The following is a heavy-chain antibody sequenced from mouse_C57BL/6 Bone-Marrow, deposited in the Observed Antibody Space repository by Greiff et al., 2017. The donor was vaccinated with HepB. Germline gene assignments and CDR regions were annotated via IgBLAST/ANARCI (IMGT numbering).Heavy chain of an antibody. CDR1: GFTFSDFY. D-gene: IGHD3-2*02. CDR2: SRNKADDYTT. CDR3: ARDAGPGYQAWFAY. Sequence: EVKVVVSGGGLVQSGRSLRLSCATSGFTFSDFYMEWVRQAPGKGLEWIAASRNKADDYTTEYRASVKGRFIVSRDTSQSILYLQMNALIAEDTAMYSGARDAGPGYQAWFAYWGQGTLVTVSA. V-gene: IGHV7-1*01. J-gene: IGHJ3*01.